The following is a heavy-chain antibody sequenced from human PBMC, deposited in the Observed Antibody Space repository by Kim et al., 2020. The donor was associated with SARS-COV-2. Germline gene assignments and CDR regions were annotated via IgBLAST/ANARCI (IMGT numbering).Heavy chain of an antibody. CDR3: ARDSQGSGSYLGY. V-gene: IGHV3-30*14. CDR1: GFIFGDYA. D-gene: IGHD3-10*01. Sequence: GGSLRLSCATSGFIFGDYALHWVRQAPGKGLEWLAIISHDGSKTYYTDSVKGRFTISRDWSKDTLYLQMNSLRAEDTATYYCARDSQGSGSYLGYWGLGTLVTVSS. J-gene: IGHJ4*02. CDR2: ISHDGSKT.